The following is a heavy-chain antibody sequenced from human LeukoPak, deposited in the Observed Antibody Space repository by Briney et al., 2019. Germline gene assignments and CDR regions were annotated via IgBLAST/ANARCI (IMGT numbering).Heavy chain of an antibody. CDR1: HGSINSNY. CDR2: IYYSGST. CDR3: TKGEGDY. V-gene: IGHV4-59*01. J-gene: IGHJ4*02. D-gene: IGHD2-21*01. Sequence: SETLSLTCTVSHGSINSNYWSWIRQPPGKGLEWIGYIYYSGSTNYNPSLKSRVTISVDTSKNQFSLKLSSVTAADTAVYYCTKGEGDYWGQGTLVTVSS.